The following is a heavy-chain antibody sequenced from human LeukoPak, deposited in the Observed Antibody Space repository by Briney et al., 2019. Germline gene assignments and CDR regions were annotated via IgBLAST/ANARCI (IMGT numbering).Heavy chain of an antibody. Sequence: NPGGSLRLSCAASGFTFYTYSMNWVRQAPGKGLEWVSSISSSGTYTYYADSVKGRFTISRDNSKNTLYLHINSLRAEDTAVYYCVKDNPLDYWGQGTLVIVSS. CDR3: VKDNPLDY. CDR1: GFTFYTYS. J-gene: IGHJ4*02. D-gene: IGHD1-14*01. CDR2: ISSSGTYT. V-gene: IGHV3-21*01.